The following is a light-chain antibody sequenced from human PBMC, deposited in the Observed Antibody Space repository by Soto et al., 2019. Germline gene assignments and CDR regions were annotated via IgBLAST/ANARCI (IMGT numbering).Light chain of an antibody. CDR3: GTWDSSLSAWV. CDR2: ENN. J-gene: IGLJ3*02. V-gene: IGLV1-51*02. CDR1: SSNIGNNY. Sequence: QSVLTQPPSASAAPGQKVTISCSGSSSNIGNNYVSWYQQLPGTAPKLLIYENNKRPSGIPDRFSGSKSGTSATLGITGLQTGDEADYYCGTWDSSLSAWVFGGGTKLTVL.